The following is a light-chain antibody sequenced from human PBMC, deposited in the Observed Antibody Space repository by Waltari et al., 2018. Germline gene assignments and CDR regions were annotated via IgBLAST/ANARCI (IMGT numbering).Light chain of an antibody. CDR2: GQN. CDR1: SIRSYY. V-gene: IGLV3-19*01. J-gene: IGLJ1*01. Sequence: SSELTQDPAVSVALGQTVRITCQGDSIRSYYATWYQQKAGQAPILVIYGQNNRPSGIPDRFSGSYSGRTASLTITGAQAEDEADYYCSSRDSGAHRHVFGTGTKVTVL. CDR3: SSRDSGAHRHV.